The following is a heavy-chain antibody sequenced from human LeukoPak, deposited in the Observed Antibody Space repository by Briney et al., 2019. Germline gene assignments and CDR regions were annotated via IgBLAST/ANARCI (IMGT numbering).Heavy chain of an antibody. CDR2: INGGGDNR. CDR1: GFSFSNFA. J-gene: IGHJ4*02. CDR3: ARIVTTCSDY. V-gene: IGHV3-23*01. Sequence: GGSLRLSCAASGFSFSNFAMSWVRQAPGKGLEWVSAINGGGDNRYYADSVKGRFTMSRDNSKNTLYLQMNSLRVEDTAIYYCARIVTTCSDYWGQGTLVTVSS. D-gene: IGHD1-14*01.